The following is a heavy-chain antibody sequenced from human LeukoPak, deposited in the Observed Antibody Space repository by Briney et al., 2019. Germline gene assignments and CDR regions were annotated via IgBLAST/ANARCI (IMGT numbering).Heavy chain of an antibody. CDR2: IYTSGST. Sequence: SETLSLTCTVSGNSISSGDNYWSWIRQPAGKGLEWIGRIYTSGSTNYNPSLKSRVTISGDTSKNQFPLRLSSVTAADTAVYYCARASYSYDINGWVPFDYWGQGTLVTVSS. D-gene: IGHD3-22*01. J-gene: IGHJ4*02. V-gene: IGHV4-61*02. CDR1: GNSISSGDNY. CDR3: ARASYSYDINGWVPFDY.